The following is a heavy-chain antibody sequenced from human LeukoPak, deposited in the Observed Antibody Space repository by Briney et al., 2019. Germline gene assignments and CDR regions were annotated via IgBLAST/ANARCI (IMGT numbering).Heavy chain of an antibody. D-gene: IGHD6-6*01. CDR3: ASYSSSSGGTYYYYYYYMDV. CDR2: IYYSGST. J-gene: IGHJ6*03. CDR1: DSFISSGYY. V-gene: IGHV4-38-2*02. Sequence: PSETLSLTCTVSDSFISSGYYWAWIRQPPGKGLEWIGSIYYSGSTYYNPSLKSRVTISVDTSKNQFSLKLSSVTAADTAVYYCASYSSSSGGTYYYYYYYMDVWGKGTTVTVSS.